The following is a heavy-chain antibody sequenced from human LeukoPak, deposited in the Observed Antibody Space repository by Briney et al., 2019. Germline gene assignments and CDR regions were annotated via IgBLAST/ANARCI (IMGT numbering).Heavy chain of an antibody. D-gene: IGHD3-10*01. Sequence: SVKVSCKASGDTFSSYAIRWVRQAPGQGLEWMGRIIPILGIANYAQKFQGRVTITADKSTSTAYMELSSLRSEDTAVYYCARSGSYIPYFDYWGQGTLVTVSS. J-gene: IGHJ4*02. CDR1: GDTFSSYA. CDR3: ARSGSYIPYFDY. CDR2: IIPILGIA. V-gene: IGHV1-69*04.